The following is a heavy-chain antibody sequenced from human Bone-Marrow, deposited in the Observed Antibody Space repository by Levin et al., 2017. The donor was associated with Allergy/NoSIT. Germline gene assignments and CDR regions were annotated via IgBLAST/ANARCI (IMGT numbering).Heavy chain of an antibody. J-gene: IGHJ4*02. D-gene: IGHD6-13*01. CDR3: AKLAAAGTRDY. V-gene: IGHV3-30*18. CDR1: GFTFSSYG. Sequence: GGSLRLSCAASGFTFSSYGMHWVRQAPGKGLEWVAVISYDGSNKYYADSVKGRFTISRDNSKNTLYLQMNSLRAEDTAVYYCAKLAAAGTRDYWGQGTLVTVSS. CDR2: ISYDGSNK.